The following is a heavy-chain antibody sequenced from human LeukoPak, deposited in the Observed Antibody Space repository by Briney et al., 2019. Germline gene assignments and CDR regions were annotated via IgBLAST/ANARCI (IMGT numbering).Heavy chain of an antibody. D-gene: IGHD5-12*01. Sequence: ASVKVSCKASGYTFTSYDINWVRQATGQGLGWMGWMNPNSGNTGYAQKFQGRVTMTRDTSISTAYMELSRLRSDDTAVYYCARDLGARVFSGYDYWANFFDYWGQGTLVTVSS. J-gene: IGHJ4*02. V-gene: IGHV1-8*01. CDR2: MNPNSGNT. CDR3: ARDLGARVFSGYDYWANFFDY. CDR1: GYTFTSYD.